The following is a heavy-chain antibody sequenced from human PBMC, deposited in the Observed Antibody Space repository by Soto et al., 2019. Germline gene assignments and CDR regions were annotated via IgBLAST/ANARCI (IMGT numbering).Heavy chain of an antibody. V-gene: IGHV3-11*05. CDR2: IDSSGGYT. CDR3: ARDLRRNSGSYFDY. D-gene: IGHD1-26*01. J-gene: IGHJ4*02. CDR1: GFRFSDYY. Sequence: QVQLVESGGGLVKPGGSLRLSCAASGFRFSDYYMSWVRQAPGKGLKWISYIDSSGGYTNYADSVKGRFTISRDNAKNSLYLQVSSLRAEDTAIYYCARDLRRNSGSYFDYWGQGTPVTVSS.